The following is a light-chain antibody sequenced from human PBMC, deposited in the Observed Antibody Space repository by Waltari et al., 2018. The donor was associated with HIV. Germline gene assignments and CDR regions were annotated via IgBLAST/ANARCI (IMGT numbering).Light chain of an antibody. J-gene: IGLJ3*02. CDR3: QSYDSGLSVV. Sequence: QSVLTQPPSVSGAPGQRVTISCTGNSSNIGAGFDVHWYQQLPETAPKLLIYGDTNRPAGVPDRFSGSKSGTSASLAITGLQAEDEADYYCQSYDSGLSVVFGGGTKLTV. CDR1: SSNIGAGFD. V-gene: IGLV1-40*01. CDR2: GDT.